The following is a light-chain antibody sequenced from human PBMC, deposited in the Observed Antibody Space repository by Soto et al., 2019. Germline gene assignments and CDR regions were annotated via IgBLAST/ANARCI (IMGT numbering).Light chain of an antibody. CDR2: GAS. CDR1: QSVSSSY. V-gene: IGKV3-20*01. Sequence: EIVLTQSPGTLSLSPGERATLSCRASQSVSSSYLAWYQQKPGQAPRLLIYGASSRATGIPDRFSGSGSATDFTLTISRLEPEDFAVFYCQQYGGSPITFGQGTRLEMK. J-gene: IGKJ5*01. CDR3: QQYGGSPIT.